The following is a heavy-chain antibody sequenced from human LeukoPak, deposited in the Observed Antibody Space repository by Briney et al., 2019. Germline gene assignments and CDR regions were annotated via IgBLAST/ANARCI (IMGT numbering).Heavy chain of an antibody. CDR2: ISAYNGNT. Sequence: ASVKVSCKASGYTFTSYGISWVRQAPGQGLEWMGWISAYNGNTNYAQKLQGRVTMTTDTSTSTAYMELSSLRSEDTAVCYCARGWDIVVVVAATPFDYWGQGTLVTVSS. CDR1: GYTFTSYG. V-gene: IGHV1-18*01. CDR3: ARGWDIVVVVAATPFDY. J-gene: IGHJ4*02. D-gene: IGHD2-15*01.